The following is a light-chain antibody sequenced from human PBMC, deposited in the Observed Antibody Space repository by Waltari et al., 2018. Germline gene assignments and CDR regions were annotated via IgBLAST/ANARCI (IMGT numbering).Light chain of an antibody. Sequence: SYELTQPHSGSVSPAQPARTTCSGAAFPNQYHYWYQQKPGQAPVLVIYKDTERPSGIPERFSGSSSGTKVTLTISGVQAEDEADYYCQSADSSDTHVVFGGGTKLTVL. CDR2: KDT. V-gene: IGLV3-25*03. J-gene: IGLJ2*01. CDR1: AFPNQY. CDR3: QSADSSDTHVV.